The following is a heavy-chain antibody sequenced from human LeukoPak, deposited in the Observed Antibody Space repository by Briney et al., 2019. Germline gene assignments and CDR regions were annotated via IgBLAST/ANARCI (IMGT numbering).Heavy chain of an antibody. Sequence: ASVKVSCKASGGTFSSYAISWVRQAPGQGLEWMGWISAYNGNTNYAQKLQGRVTMTTDTSTSTAYMELRSLRSDDTAVYYCARGDIVVVPAAMGLLDPWGQGTLVTVSS. CDR2: ISAYNGNT. CDR1: GGTFSSYA. J-gene: IGHJ5*02. V-gene: IGHV1-18*01. D-gene: IGHD2-2*01. CDR3: ARGDIVVVPAAMGLLDP.